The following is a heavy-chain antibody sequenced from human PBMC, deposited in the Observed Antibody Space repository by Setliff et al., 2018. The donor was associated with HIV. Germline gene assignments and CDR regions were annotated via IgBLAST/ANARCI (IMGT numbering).Heavy chain of an antibody. D-gene: IGHD3-22*01. J-gene: IGHJ4*02. V-gene: IGHV4-38-2*02. CDR2: IYYSGGT. CDR1: GYSISSGYY. CDR3: AKELAASGLGYFDS. Sequence: PSETLSLTCAVSGYSISSGYYWGWIRQTPGKGLEWIGSIYYSGGTYYNPSLKSRVTISVDTSKNQFSLKLSSVTAADTAEYYCAKELAASGLGYFDSWGRGILVTVSS.